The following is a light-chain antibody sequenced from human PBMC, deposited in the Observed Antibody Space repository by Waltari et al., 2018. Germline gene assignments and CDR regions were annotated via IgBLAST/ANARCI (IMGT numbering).Light chain of an antibody. CDR3: SSYTSSSILV. V-gene: IGLV2-14*01. Sequence: QSALTQPASVSGSPGQSITISCTGTSSDVGGYNYVSWYQQHPGKAPKLMIYEVSNRPSGVSNPFSGSKSGNTASLTISGLQAEDEADYYCSSYTSSSILVFGGGTKLTVL. CDR1: SSDVGGYNY. CDR2: EVS. J-gene: IGLJ2*01.